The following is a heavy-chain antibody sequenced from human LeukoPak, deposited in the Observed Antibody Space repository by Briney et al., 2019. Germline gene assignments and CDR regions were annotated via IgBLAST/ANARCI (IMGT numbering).Heavy chain of an antibody. CDR2: IWSDGSNK. V-gene: IGHV3-33*01. Sequence: GGSLRLSCAASGFSFSSFAMHWVRQAPGKGLEWVAVIWSDGSNKYYADSVKGRFTISRDNSKNTLYLQMNSLRAEDTAVYYCARESIAAAGPKLYYYYGMDVWGQGTTVTVSS. D-gene: IGHD6-13*01. CDR3: ARESIAAAGPKLYYYYGMDV. J-gene: IGHJ6*02. CDR1: GFSFSSFA.